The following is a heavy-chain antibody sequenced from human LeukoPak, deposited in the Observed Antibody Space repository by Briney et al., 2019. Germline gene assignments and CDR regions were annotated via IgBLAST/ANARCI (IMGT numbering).Heavy chain of an antibody. CDR2: IKSKTDGGTT. D-gene: IGHD5-24*01. CDR3: TTEGGDGYYDDFDI. J-gene: IGHJ3*02. Sequence: GGSLRLACAASGFTFSNAWMSWVRQAPGKGLEWVGRIKSKTDGGTTDYAAPVKGRFTISRDDSKNTLYLQMNSLKTEDTAVYYCTTEGGDGYYDDFDIWGQGTMVTVSS. CDR1: GFTFSNAW. V-gene: IGHV3-15*01.